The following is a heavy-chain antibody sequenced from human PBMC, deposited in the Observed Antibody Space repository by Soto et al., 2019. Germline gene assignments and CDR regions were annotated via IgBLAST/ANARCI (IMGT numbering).Heavy chain of an antibody. J-gene: IGHJ4*02. CDR1: GFTFSSYS. V-gene: IGHV3-21*01. CDR3: ARDAGSDYYDRSVYPTYYFDY. D-gene: IGHD3-22*01. Sequence: SGGSLRLSCAASGFTFSSYSMNWVRQAPGKGLEWVSSISSSSSYIYYADSVKGRFTISRDNAKNSLYLQMNSLRAEDTAVYYCARDAGSDYYDRSVYPTYYFDYWGQGTLVTVSS. CDR2: ISSSSSYI.